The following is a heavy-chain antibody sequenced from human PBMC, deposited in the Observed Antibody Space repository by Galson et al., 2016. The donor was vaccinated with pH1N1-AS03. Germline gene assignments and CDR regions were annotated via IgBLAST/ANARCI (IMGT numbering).Heavy chain of an antibody. CDR2: ISSSGTTI. V-gene: IGHV3-11*04. CDR3: ARGLDGYVWENSRYAWNEPHDTFDM. J-gene: IGHJ3*02. Sequence: SLRLSCAASGFTFSDYYMSWIRQAPGKGLEWVSYISSSGTTIYYVDSVKCRFIISRDNAKKSLYLQMNSLRAEDTAVYFCARGLDGYVWENSRYAWNEPHDTFDMWGQGTMVTVSS. D-gene: IGHD3-16*02. CDR1: GFTFSDYY.